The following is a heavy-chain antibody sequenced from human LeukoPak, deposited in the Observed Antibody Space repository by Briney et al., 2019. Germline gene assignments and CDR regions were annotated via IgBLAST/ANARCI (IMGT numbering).Heavy chain of an antibody. CDR3: ARYSDFIRSGYYAPIDY. CDR2: ISAYNGNT. D-gene: IGHD3-22*01. V-gene: IGHV1-18*01. Sequence: GASVKVSCKASGYTFTIYGISWVRQAPGQGLEWMGWISAYNGNTNYAQKLQGRVTMTTDTSTSTAYMELRSLRSDDTAVYYCARYSDFIRSGYYAPIDYWGQGTLVTVSS. J-gene: IGHJ4*02. CDR1: GYTFTIYG.